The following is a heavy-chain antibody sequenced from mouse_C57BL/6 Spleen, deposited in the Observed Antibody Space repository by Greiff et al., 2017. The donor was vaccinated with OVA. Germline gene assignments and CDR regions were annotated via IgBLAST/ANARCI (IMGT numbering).Heavy chain of an antibody. CDR3: ARSGDYDKGFDY. CDR2: IDPSDSYT. J-gene: IGHJ2*01. CDR1: GYTFTSYW. V-gene: IGHV1-69*01. D-gene: IGHD2-4*01. Sequence: VKLQQPGAELVMPGASVKLSCKASGYTFTSYWMHWVKQRPGQGLEWIGEIDPSDSYTNYNQKFKGKSTLTVDKSSSTAYMQLSSLTSEDSAVYYCARSGDYDKGFDYWGQGTTLTVSS.